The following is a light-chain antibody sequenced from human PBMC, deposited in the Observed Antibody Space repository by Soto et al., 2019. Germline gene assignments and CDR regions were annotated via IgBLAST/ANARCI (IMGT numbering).Light chain of an antibody. CDR3: QQYGSSPWT. J-gene: IGKJ1*01. CDR1: QSVSSSY. Sequence: EVALKQSPGTLSLSPGERATLSCRPSQSVSSSYLAWYQQKPGQAPRLLIYGASSRATGIPDRFSGSGSGTDFTLTISRLEPEDFAVYYCQQYGSSPWTFGQGTKVDIK. V-gene: IGKV3-20*01. CDR2: GAS.